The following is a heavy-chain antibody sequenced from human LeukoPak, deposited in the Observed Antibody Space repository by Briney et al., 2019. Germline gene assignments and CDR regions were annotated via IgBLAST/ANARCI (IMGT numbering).Heavy chain of an antibody. CDR3: ARLGYSSSWYGMAEFDY. CDR1: GYSFTSYW. D-gene: IGHD6-13*01. V-gene: IGHV5-10-1*01. CDR2: IDPSDSYT. J-gene: IGHJ4*02. Sequence: GESLRISCKGSGYSFTSYWISWVRQMPGKGLEWMGRIDPSDSYTNYSPSFQGHVTISADKSISTAYLQWSSLKASDTAMYYCARLGYSSSWYGMAEFDYWGQGTLVTVSS.